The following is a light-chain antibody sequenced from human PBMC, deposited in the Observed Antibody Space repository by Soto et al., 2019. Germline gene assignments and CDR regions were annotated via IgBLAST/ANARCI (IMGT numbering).Light chain of an antibody. Sequence: EIVLTQSPATLSLSPGERGTLSCRASQNIGTYVAWYQQPPGQAPRLLIADTFNRATGIPARFSGGGSGTGFTLTISSLEPEDFAVYYCQHRAYWPWTFGQGTKVEI. CDR1: QNIGTY. CDR3: QHRAYWPWT. J-gene: IGKJ1*01. CDR2: DTF. V-gene: IGKV3-11*01.